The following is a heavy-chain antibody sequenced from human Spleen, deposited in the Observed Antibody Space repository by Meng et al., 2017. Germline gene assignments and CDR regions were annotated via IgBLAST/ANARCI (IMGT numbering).Heavy chain of an antibody. CDR2: IIPIFGTA. CDR3: ARKAGNCISTTCYSLDY. Sequence: SVKVSCKASGGTFSSYAISWVRQAPGQGLEWMGGIIPIFGTADYAQKFQGRVTITADESTSTAYMELSRLTSEDTAVYFCARKAGNCISTTCYSLDYWGQGILVVASS. D-gene: IGHD2-2*01. CDR1: GGTFSSYA. J-gene: IGHJ4*02. V-gene: IGHV1-69*13.